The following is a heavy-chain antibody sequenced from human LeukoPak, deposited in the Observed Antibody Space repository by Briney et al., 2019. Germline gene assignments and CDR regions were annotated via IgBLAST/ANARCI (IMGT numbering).Heavy chain of an antibody. D-gene: IGHD3-10*01. CDR3: AKHLGSHNFDY. CDR1: GFTFNGYA. V-gene: IGHV3-23*01. J-gene: IGHJ4*02. Sequence: PGGSLRLSCAASGFTFNGYAMSWVRQAPGKGLEWVSSISGSGANTYYANSVKGRFTAYRDNSKNTLYLQVNNLRAEATAVYYCAKHLGSHNFDYWGQGTLVTVSS. CDR2: ISGSGANT.